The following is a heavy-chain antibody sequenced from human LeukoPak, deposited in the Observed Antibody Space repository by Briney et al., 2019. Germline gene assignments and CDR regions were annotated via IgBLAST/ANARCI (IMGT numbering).Heavy chain of an antibody. CDR1: GRSTSSGSYY. D-gene: IGHD6-13*01. J-gene: IGHJ4*02. CDR2: IYTSGSI. CDR3: ASHEYSSSWYFDY. V-gene: IGHV4-61*02. Sequence: SETLSLTCTVSGRSTSSGSYYWSWIRQPAGKGREWIGRIYTSGSINYNPSLKCRVTISVDTSQHQFSLELCSLTAADTAVYYCASHEYSSSWYFDYWGQGTLVTVSS.